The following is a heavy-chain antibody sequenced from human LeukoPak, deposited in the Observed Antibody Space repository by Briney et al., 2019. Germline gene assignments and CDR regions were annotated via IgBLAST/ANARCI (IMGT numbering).Heavy chain of an antibody. J-gene: IGHJ5*02. V-gene: IGHV4-39*01. Sequence: SETLSLTCTVSGDSISSSRFYWGWIRQPPGKGLEWIGSIYYSGSTYYNPSLKSRVTISVDTSKNQFSLKLTSVTAADTAVYYCARRCSSPSCFYAWSQGTLVTVSS. CDR1: GDSISSSRFY. D-gene: IGHD2-2*01. CDR3: ARRCSSPSCFYA. CDR2: IYYSGST.